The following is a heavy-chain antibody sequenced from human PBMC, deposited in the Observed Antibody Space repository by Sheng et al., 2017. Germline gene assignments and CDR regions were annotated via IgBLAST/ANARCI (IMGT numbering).Heavy chain of an antibody. V-gene: IGHV3-33*01. D-gene: IGHD3-22*01. Sequence: QVQLVESGGGVVQPGRSLRLSCAASGFTFSSYGMHWVXQAPGKGLEWVAVIWYDGSNKYYADSVKGRFTISRDNSKNTLYLQMNSLRAEDTAVYYCASGSGIPYDSSGYYSDYWGQGTLVTVSS. CDR3: ASGSGIPYDSSGYYSDY. J-gene: IGHJ4*02. CDR2: IWYDGSNK. CDR1: GFTFSSYG.